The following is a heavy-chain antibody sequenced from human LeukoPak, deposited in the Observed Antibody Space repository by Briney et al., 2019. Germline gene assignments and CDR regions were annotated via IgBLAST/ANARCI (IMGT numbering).Heavy chain of an antibody. CDR1: GFTFSSYA. CDR3: AKDMETTVTTTLDY. J-gene: IGHJ4*02. V-gene: IGHV3-23*01. CDR2: ISGSGGST. D-gene: IGHD4-17*01. Sequence: GGSLRLSCAASGFTFSSYAMSWVRQAPGKGLEWVSAISGSGGSTYYADSVKGRFTISRDNSKNTLYLQMNRLRAEDTAVYYCAKDMETTVTTTLDYWGQGTLVTVSS.